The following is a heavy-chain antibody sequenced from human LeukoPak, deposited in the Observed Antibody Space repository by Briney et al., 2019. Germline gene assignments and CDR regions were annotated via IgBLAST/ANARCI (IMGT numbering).Heavy chain of an antibody. CDR1: GFTFSGSA. CDR2: IRSKANSYAT. Sequence: GGSLRLSCAASGFTFSGSAMHWVRQASGKGLEWVGRIRSKANSYATAYAASVKGRFTISRDDSKNTAYLQMNSLKTEDTAVYYCTGLVVLLPGDSSGHRIHAFDIWGQGTMVTVSS. CDR3: TGLVVLLPGDSSGHRIHAFDI. V-gene: IGHV3-73*01. J-gene: IGHJ3*02. D-gene: IGHD3-22*01.